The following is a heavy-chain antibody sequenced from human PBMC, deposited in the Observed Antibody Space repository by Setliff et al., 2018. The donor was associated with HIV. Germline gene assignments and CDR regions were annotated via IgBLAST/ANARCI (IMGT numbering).Heavy chain of an antibody. CDR1: GGSTTSYY. J-gene: IGHJ4*02. CDR3: TIPASSLAPN. V-gene: IGHV4-39*01. Sequence: PSETLSLTCSFSGGSTTSYYWGWIRQSPGKGLEWIASIRSSGDTYYNPSLQSRVIISVDTSNNQISLKLTSVTAADTAVYYCTIPASSLAPNWGRGTQVTVSS. CDR2: IRSSGDT.